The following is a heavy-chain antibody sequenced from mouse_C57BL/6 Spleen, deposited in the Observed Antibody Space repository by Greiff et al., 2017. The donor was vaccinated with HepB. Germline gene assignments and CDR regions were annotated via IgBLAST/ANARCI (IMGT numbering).Heavy chain of an antibody. CDR2: INPGSGGT. CDR1: GYAFTNYL. J-gene: IGHJ2*01. CDR3: ARGNWDSYFDY. Sequence: QVQLQQSGAELVRPGTSVKVSCKASGYAFTNYLIEWVKQRPGQGLEWIGVINPGSGGTNYNEKFKGKATLTADKSSSTAYMQLSSLTSEDSAVYFCARGNWDSYFDYWGQGTTLTVSS. V-gene: IGHV1-54*01. D-gene: IGHD4-1*01.